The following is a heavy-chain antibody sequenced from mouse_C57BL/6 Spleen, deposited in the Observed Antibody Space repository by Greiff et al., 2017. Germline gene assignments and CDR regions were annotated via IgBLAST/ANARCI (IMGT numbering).Heavy chain of an antibody. CDR2: IWSGGST. V-gene: IGHV2-2*01. CDR1: GFSLTSYG. CDR3: ARGQGWYFDV. J-gene: IGHJ1*03. Sequence: VKLMESGPGLVQPSQSLSITCTVSGFSLTSYGVHWVRQSPGKGLEWLGVIWSGGSTDYDAAFISRLSISKDNSKSQVFFKMNSLQADDTAIYYCARGQGWYFDVWGTGTTVTVSS. D-gene: IGHD6-1*01.